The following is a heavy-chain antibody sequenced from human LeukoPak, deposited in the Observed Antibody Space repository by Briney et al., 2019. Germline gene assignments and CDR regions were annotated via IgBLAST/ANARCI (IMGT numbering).Heavy chain of an antibody. CDR1: GFTFTDYG. CDR2: ISNSSAYT. CDR3: ARGDGSGWYDFDN. V-gene: IGHV3-23*01. D-gene: IGHD6-19*01. Sequence: GGSLRLSCAAAGFTFTDYGMSWVRQAPGKGLEWVSTISNSSAYTHYADSVKGQFTISRDNSKHTLYLQMNSLRAEDTAVYYCARGDGSGWYDFDNWGQGTLVTVSS. J-gene: IGHJ4*02.